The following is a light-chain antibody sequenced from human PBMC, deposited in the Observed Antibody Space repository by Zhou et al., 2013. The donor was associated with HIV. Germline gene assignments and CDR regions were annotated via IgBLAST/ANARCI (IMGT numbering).Light chain of an antibody. J-gene: IGKJ1*01. CDR1: QDIRSD. CDR2: TAS. V-gene: IGKV1-17*02. Sequence: DIQMTQSPSSLSASLGDRVTITCRASQDIRSDLVWYQQKPGEAPKLLIYTASTLQNGVSSRFSGSGSGTSFTLTITNLQPEDSAVYYCQRLSGTRAFGQGTKVEVK. CDR3: QRLSGTRA.